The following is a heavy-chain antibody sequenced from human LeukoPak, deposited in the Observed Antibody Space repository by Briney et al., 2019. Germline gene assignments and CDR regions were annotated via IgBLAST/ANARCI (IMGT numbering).Heavy chain of an antibody. V-gene: IGHV1-2*02. CDR1: GYTFTAYY. J-gene: IGHJ4*02. Sequence: ASVKVSCKASGYTFTAYYIHWVRQAPGQGLEWMGWINPNSDDTHYAQKFQGRVTMTRDTSTSTAYMDLSRLRSDDMAVYYCARGRITATLHFDYWGQGTLVTVSS. CDR2: INPNSDDT. CDR3: ARGRITATLHFDY. D-gene: IGHD1-7*01.